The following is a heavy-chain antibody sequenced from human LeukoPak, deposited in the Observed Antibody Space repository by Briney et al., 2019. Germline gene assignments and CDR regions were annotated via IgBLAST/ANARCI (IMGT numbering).Heavy chain of an antibody. Sequence: GASVTVSCKASGYTFSGYYMNWVRQAPGQGLEWMGWINPNSGGTNYAQKFQGRVTITTDESTSTAYMELNSLRSEDTAVYYCARVQNIERPRWFDPWGQGTLVTVSS. J-gene: IGHJ5*02. V-gene: IGHV1-2*02. CDR1: GYTFSGYY. D-gene: IGHD5-12*01. CDR2: INPNSGGT. CDR3: ARVQNIERPRWFDP.